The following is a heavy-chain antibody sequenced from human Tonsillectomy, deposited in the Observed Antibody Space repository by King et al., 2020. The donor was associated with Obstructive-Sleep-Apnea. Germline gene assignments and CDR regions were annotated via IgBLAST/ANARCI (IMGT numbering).Heavy chain of an antibody. CDR3: GGYNWFDP. V-gene: IGHV3-30*03. CDR2: ISYYGSAK. J-gene: IGHJ5*02. Sequence: VQLVESGGGVVQPGRSLRLSCAASGFTFSNYGMHCVRQAPGEGLEWVAIISYYGSAKYYADSLKGRFTISRDNSKSTLYLQMNSLRPEDTAVYYCGGYNWFDPWGQGTLVTVSS. D-gene: IGHD6-13*01. CDR1: GFTFSNYG.